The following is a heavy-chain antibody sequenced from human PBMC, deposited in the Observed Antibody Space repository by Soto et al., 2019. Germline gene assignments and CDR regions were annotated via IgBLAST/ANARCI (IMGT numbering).Heavy chain of an antibody. D-gene: IGHD6-13*01. J-gene: IGHJ5*02. CDR1: VDSVSSNSAA. V-gene: IGHV6-1*01. CDR2: TYYRSKWYN. CDR3: ARDRRYSSSWSNWFDP. Sequence: SQTLSLTCAISVDSVSSNSAAWNLIRQSPSRGLEWLGRTYYRSKWYNDYAVSVKSRITINPDTSKNQFSLQLNSVTPEDTAVYYCARDRRYSSSWSNWFDPWGQGTLVTVSS.